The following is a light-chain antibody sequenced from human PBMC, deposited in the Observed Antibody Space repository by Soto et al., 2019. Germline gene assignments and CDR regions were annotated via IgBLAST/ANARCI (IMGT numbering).Light chain of an antibody. CDR2: GAS. J-gene: IGKJ2*01. V-gene: IGKV3-15*01. Sequence: EIVMTQSPATLSVSPGERATLSCRASQSVSSNLAWYQQKPGQAPRLLIYGASTRPTGIQARFSGSGSGTEFTLTISSLPSEDFAVDYCQQYNNWPPEYTFGQGTKLEIK. CDR1: QSVSSN. CDR3: QQYNNWPPEYT.